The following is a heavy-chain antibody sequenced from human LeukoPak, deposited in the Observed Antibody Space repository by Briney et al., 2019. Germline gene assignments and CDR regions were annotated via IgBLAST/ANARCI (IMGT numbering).Heavy chain of an antibody. CDR1: GYTFTTYG. CDR3: AKDGGQQWLTNYYSYGMDV. Sequence: ASVKVSCRASGYTFTTYGINWVRQAPGQCLEWMGWIKTYNGDTNTAQKFLDRIIMTTDKSTGTAYMELRSLRSDDTAVYYCAKDGGQQWLTNYYSYGMDVWGQGTTVIVSS. J-gene: IGHJ6*02. D-gene: IGHD6-19*01. V-gene: IGHV1-18*01. CDR2: IKTYNGDT.